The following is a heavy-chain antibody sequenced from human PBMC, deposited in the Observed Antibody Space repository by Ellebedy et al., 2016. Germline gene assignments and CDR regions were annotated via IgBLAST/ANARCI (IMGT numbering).Heavy chain of an antibody. CDR1: GGSVSSANYQ. Sequence: SETLSLTCTVSGGSVSSANYQWFWIRQPPGKGLEWIGQITPTGGTNYRPSLKSRVTMSVDTSKNQVSLKLSSVTAADTAVYYCARKLSSGWSFDHWGQGTLVIVSS. V-gene: IGHV4-61*01. J-gene: IGHJ4*02. D-gene: IGHD6-19*01. CDR2: ITPTGGT. CDR3: ARKLSSGWSFDH.